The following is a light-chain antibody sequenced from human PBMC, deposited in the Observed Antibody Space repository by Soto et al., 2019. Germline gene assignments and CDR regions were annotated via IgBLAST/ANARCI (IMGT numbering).Light chain of an antibody. V-gene: IGKV1-5*01. CDR1: QSIRHY. Sequence: DIQMTQSPPTLSASVGDRVTITCRASQSIRHYLAWYQQMPGKAPKLLIYGASTFLSGVPSRFSCSGSGTEFTLPISSLQPDDFGTYFCQHHNSYSQTFGQGTKVEIK. CDR3: QHHNSYSQT. J-gene: IGKJ1*01. CDR2: GAS.